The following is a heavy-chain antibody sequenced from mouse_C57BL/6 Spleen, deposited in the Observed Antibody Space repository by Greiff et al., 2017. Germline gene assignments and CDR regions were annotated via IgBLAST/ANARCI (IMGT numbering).Heavy chain of an antibody. V-gene: IGHV1-22*01. J-gene: IGHJ3*01. CDR2: INPNNGGT. D-gene: IGHD2-4*01. CDR1: GYTFTDYN. CDR3: ARYDYDGGLAY. Sequence: VQLQQSGPELVKPGASVKMSCTASGYTFTDYNMHWLKQSHGKSLEWIGYINPNNGGTSYNQKFKGKATLTVNKSSSTAYMERRSLTSEDSAVYYCARYDYDGGLAYWGQGTLVTVSA.